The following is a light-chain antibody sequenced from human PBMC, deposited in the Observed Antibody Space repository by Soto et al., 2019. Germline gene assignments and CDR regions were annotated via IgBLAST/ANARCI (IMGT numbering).Light chain of an antibody. V-gene: IGLV2-11*01. CDR1: SSDVGGYNY. J-gene: IGLJ1*01. CDR3: CSYAGSYTPLYV. CDR2: DVS. Sequence: QSALTQSRSVSGSPGQSVTISCTGTSSDVGGYNYVSWYQQHPGKAPKLMIYDVSKRPSGVPDRFSGSKSGNTASLTISGLQAEYEADYYCCSYAGSYTPLYVFGTGTKLTVL.